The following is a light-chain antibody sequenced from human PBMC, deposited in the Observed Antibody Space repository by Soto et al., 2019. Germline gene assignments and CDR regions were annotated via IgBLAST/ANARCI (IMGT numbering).Light chain of an antibody. J-gene: IGLJ3*02. V-gene: IGLV2-14*03. CDR3: SSYTSSSTLV. CDR1: SSDVGGYNY. CDR2: DVS. Sequence: QSVLTQPASVSGSPGQSITISCTGTSSDVGGYNYVSWYQRHPGKAPKLILYDVSNWPSGVSNRFSGSKSGNTASLTISGLQAEDEADYYCSSYTSSSTLVFGGGTQLTVL.